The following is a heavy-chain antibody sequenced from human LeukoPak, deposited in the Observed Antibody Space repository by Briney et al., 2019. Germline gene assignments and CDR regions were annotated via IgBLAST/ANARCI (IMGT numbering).Heavy chain of an antibody. J-gene: IGHJ4*02. D-gene: IGHD2-2*01. Sequence: GGSLRLSCAASGFTFGSYAMSWVRQAPGKGLEWVSAIRGSGGSTYYADSVKGRFTISRDNSKNTLYLQMNSLRAEDTTAYYCAITPGTYCCTKKNERFDYWGQGTLVTVSS. CDR1: GFTFGSYA. CDR3: AITPGTYCCTKKNERFDY. V-gene: IGHV3-23*01. CDR2: IRGSGGST.